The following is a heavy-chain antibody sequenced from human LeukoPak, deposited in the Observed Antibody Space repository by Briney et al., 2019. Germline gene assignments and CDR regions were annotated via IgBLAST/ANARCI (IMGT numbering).Heavy chain of an antibody. CDR1: GFTFSSYE. J-gene: IGHJ4*02. Sequence: PGGSLTLSCAASGFTFSSYEMKWLPPAPGKGLEWVSYISSSGSTIYYADSVKGRFTISRDNAKNSLYLQMNSLRGEGTAVYYCARSRSGGYWGQGTLVTVSS. CDR2: ISSSGSTI. CDR3: ARSRSGGY. V-gene: IGHV3-48*03. D-gene: IGHD3-10*01.